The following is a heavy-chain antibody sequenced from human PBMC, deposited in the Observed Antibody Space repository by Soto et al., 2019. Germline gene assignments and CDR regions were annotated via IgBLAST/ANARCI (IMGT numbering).Heavy chain of an antibody. Sequence: LTLTCAFSGFSLTTPYMGVAWIRQPPGKALEWLALIYWDDDKRYSPSLKNRLAISKDTSRNRVVLTITNMNPEDTGTYFCAHAGDYDLLSFDHWGPGTLVTVSS. CDR2: IYWDDDK. J-gene: IGHJ4*02. CDR1: GFSLTTPYMG. D-gene: IGHD4-17*01. V-gene: IGHV2-5*02. CDR3: AHAGDYDLLSFDH.